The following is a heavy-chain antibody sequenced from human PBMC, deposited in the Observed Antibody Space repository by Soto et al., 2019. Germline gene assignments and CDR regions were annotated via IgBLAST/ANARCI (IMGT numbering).Heavy chain of an antibody. CDR3: ARGGSYPMNYYGMFV. D-gene: IGHD1-26*01. CDR2: IYSDGSA. V-gene: IGHV3-53*01. J-gene: IGHJ6*02. Sequence: GGSLRLSGAASGYTVSSNYMSWVRQAPGKGLEWVSIIYSDGSAYYADSVKGRFTISRDNSKNTVYLQMNNVRAEDTAVYHCARGGSYPMNYYGMFVWGQGTTVTVSS. CDR1: GYTVSSNY.